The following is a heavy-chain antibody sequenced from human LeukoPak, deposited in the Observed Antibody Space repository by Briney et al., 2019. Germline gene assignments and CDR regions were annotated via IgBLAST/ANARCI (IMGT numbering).Heavy chain of an antibody. CDR3: GRGVHVAAADN. V-gene: IGHV3-74*01. J-gene: IGHJ4*02. CDR2: IKGDGSET. D-gene: IGHD6-13*01. CDR1: GFSFSCYW. Sequence: PGGSLSLSCAASGFSFSCYWMHWVRRAPGKGLVWVSRIKGDGSETNYADSVKGRFTISRDNTKNTVYLQMNSLRVEDTAVYYCGRGVHVAAADNGGQGTRVTGSS.